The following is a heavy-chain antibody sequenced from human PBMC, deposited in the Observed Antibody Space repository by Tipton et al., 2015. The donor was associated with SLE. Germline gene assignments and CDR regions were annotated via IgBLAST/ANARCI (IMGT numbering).Heavy chain of an antibody. CDR2: IYYSGST. J-gene: IGHJ5*02. V-gene: IGHV4-39*07. D-gene: IGHD2-2*01. CDR3: ARTDIVVVPAAGWFDP. Sequence: TLSLTCTVSGGSTSSSSYYWGWIRQPPGKGLEWIGSIYYSGSTNYNPSPKSRVTISVGTSKNQFSLQLSSVTAADTAVYYCARTDIVVVPAAGWFDPWGQGTLVTVSS. CDR1: GGSTSSSSYY.